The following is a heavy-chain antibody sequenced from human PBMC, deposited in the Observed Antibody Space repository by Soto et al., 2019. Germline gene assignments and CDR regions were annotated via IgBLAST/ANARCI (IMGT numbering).Heavy chain of an antibody. CDR3: ARTYGDYAYYYYYGMDV. CDR2: IWYDGSNK. Sequence: QVQLVESGGGVVQPGRSLRLSCAASGFTFSSYGMHWVRQAPGKGLEWVAVIWYDGSNKYYADSVKGRFTISRDNSKNTLYLQMNSLRAEDTAVYYCARTYGDYAYYYYYGMDVWGHGTTVTVSS. J-gene: IGHJ6*02. V-gene: IGHV3-33*01. D-gene: IGHD4-17*01. CDR1: GFTFSSYG.